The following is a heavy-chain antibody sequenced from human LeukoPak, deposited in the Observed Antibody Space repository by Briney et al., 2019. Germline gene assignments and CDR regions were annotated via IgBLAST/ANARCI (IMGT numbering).Heavy chain of an antibody. D-gene: IGHD6-13*01. CDR2: INSDGSST. V-gene: IGHV3-74*01. CDR3: ARGLKGIAAAGTYYFDY. Sequence: GGSLRLSCAASGFTFSSYWMHWVRQAPGKGLVWVSRINSDGSSTSYADSVKGRFTISRDNAKNTLYLQMNSLRAEDTAVYYCARGLKGIAAAGTYYFDYWGQGTLGTVSS. J-gene: IGHJ4*02. CDR1: GFTFSSYW.